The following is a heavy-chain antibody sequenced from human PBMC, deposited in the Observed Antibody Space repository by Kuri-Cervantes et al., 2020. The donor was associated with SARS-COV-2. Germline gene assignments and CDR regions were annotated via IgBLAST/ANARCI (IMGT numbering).Heavy chain of an antibody. D-gene: IGHD6-6*01. Sequence: LRLSCAVSGYSISSSNWWGWIRQPPGKGLEWIGYIYYSGSTNYNPSLKSRVTMSVDTSTNQFSLKLSSVTAADTAVYYCARSKIAARTNGYYYYGMDVWGQGTTVTVSS. CDR1: GYSISSSNW. V-gene: IGHV4-28*01. CDR3: ARSKIAARTNGYYYYGMDV. CDR2: IYYSGST. J-gene: IGHJ6*02.